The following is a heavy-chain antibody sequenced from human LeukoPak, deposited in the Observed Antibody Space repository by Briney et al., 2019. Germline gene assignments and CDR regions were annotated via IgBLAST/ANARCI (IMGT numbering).Heavy chain of an antibody. V-gene: IGHV3-74*01. CDR1: GFTHSSYW. J-gene: IGHJ3*02. D-gene: IGHD2-21*01. CDR2: INSDGSST. Sequence: PGGSLRLSCAASGFTHSSYWMHLVRQAPGKGLVWVSRINSDGSSTSYADSVKGRFTISRDNAKNTLYLQINSLRAEDTAVYSCARGAYSFDIWGQGTMVTVSS. CDR3: ARGAYSFDI.